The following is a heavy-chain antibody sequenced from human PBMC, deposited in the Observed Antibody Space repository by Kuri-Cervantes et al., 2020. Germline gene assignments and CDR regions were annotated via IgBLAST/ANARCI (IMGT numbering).Heavy chain of an antibody. Sequence: GSLRLSCAVYGESFSGYHWSWIRQPPGKGLEWIGEINHSGSTNYNPSLKSRVAISVDTSKNQFSLKLSSVTAADTAVYYCARDTFVALDAFDIWGQGTMVTVSS. J-gene: IGHJ3*02. D-gene: IGHD2-2*02. V-gene: IGHV4-34*01. CDR2: INHSGST. CDR3: ARDTFVALDAFDI. CDR1: GESFSGYH.